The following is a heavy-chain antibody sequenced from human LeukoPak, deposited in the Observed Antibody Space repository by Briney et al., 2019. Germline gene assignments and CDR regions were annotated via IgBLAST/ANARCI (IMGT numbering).Heavy chain of an antibody. D-gene: IGHD1-26*01. V-gene: IGHV1-46*03. CDR2: INPSGGST. CDR3: DRDDSGSHIDY. J-gene: IGHJ4*02. Sequence: ASVKVSCKASGYTFTSYYMHWVRQAPGQGLEWMGIINPSGGSTSYAQKFQGRVTMTRDTSTSTAYMELSSLRSEDTAVYYCDRDDSGSHIDYWGQGTLVTVSS. CDR1: GYTFTSYY.